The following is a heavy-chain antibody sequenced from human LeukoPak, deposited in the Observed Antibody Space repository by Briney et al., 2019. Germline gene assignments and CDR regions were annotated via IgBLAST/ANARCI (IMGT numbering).Heavy chain of an antibody. D-gene: IGHD3-3*01. CDR3: ARHGNDFWSGYYPELHYYYYMDV. CDR2: IYYSGST. CDR1: GGSISSSSYY. V-gene: IGHV4-39*01. J-gene: IGHJ6*03. Sequence: SETLSLTCTVSGGSISSSSYYWGWIRQPPGKGLEWIGSIYYSGSTYYNPSLKSRVTISVDTSKNQFSLKLSSVTAADTAVYYCARHGNDFWSGYYPELHYYYYMDVWGKGTTVTVSS.